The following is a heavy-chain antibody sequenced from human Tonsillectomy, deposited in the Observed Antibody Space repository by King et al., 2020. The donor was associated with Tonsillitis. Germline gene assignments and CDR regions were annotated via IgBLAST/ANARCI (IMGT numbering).Heavy chain of an antibody. Sequence: QLQESGPGLVKPSETLSLRCTVSGGSLSSYYWSWIRQPAGKGLEWIGRIYPTGSTNYNPSLKSRVTMSVDTSKNQFSLKLSSVTAADTAVYYCARGPHVDVVTTGFDPWGQGTLVTVSS. V-gene: IGHV4-4*07. J-gene: IGHJ5*02. CDR1: GGSLSSYY. CDR3: ARGPHVDVVTTGFDP. D-gene: IGHD5-12*01. CDR2: IYPTGST.